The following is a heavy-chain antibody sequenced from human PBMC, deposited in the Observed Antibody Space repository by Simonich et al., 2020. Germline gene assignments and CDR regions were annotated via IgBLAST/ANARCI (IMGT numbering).Heavy chain of an antibody. CDR2: ISSSSSTI. V-gene: IGHV3-48*01. D-gene: IGHD5-12*01. Sequence: EVQPVESGGGLVQPGGSLRLSCAASGFTFSSYSMNWVRQAPGKGLEWVSYISSSSSTIYYADSVKGRFTISRDNAKNSLYLQMNSLRAEDTAVYYCARDSSYYAFDIWGQGTMVTVSS. CDR3: ARDSSYYAFDI. CDR1: GFTFSSYS. J-gene: IGHJ3*02.